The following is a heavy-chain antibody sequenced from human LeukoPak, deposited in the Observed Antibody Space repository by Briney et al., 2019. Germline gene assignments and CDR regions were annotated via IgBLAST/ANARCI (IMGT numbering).Heavy chain of an antibody. J-gene: IGHJ4*02. CDR1: GFTFSNYD. D-gene: IGHD2/OR15-2a*01. CDR2: IGTAGDT. CDR3: VAALWGRNY. V-gene: IGHV3-13*04. Sequence: GSLRLSCAASGFTFSNYDMHWVRQAPGKGLEWVSGIGTAGDTYYPGSVKGRFTISRENAKNSLYLQMNSLRAGETAVYYCVAALWGRNYWGQGTLVTVSS.